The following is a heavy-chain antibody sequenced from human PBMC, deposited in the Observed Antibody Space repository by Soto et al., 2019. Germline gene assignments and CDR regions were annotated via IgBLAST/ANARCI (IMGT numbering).Heavy chain of an antibody. CDR2: IWYDGSNK. D-gene: IGHD2-15*01. V-gene: IGHV3-33*01. CDR3: ARDRGSGGSCYFH. Sequence: GGSLRLSCAASGFNFSSHGSLWVRHAPGKGVEWVAVIWYDGSNKYYADSVKGRFTISRDNSKNTLYLQMNSLRAEDTAVYYCARDRGSGGSCYFHWGQGTMVTVSS. J-gene: IGHJ3*01. CDR1: GFNFSSHG.